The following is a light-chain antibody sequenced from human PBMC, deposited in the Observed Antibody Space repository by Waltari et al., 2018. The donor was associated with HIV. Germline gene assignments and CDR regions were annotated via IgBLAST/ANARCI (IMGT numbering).Light chain of an antibody. CDR3: ESADSSLWV. J-gene: IGLJ3*02. CDR2: KDS. V-gene: IGLV3-25*03. Sequence: SYELTQPPSVSVSPGQTARITCSGDALPKQYAYWYQQKGDQAPVLVIYKDSGRPAGIPERFSGSSSETTVTLTISGVQAEDEADYYCESADSSLWVFGGGTKLTVL. CDR1: ALPKQY.